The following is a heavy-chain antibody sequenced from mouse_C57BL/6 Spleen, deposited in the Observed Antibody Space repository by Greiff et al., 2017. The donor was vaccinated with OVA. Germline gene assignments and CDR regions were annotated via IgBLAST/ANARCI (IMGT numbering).Heavy chain of an antibody. CDR2: ISDGGSYT. J-gene: IGHJ2*01. CDR3: ARGGYYGSSYYFDY. CDR1: GFTFSSYA. Sequence: EVKVVESGGGLVKPGGSLKLSCAASGFTFSSYAMSWVRQTPEQRLEWVATISDGGSYTYYPDNVKGRFTISRDNAKNNLYLQMSHLKSEDTAMYYCARGGYYGSSYYFDYWGQGTTLTVSS. D-gene: IGHD1-1*01. V-gene: IGHV5-4*03.